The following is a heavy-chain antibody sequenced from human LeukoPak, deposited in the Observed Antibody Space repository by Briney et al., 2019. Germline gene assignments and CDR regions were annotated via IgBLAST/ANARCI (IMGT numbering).Heavy chain of an antibody. D-gene: IGHD3-10*01. CDR2: ISMDGVNT. CDR3: ARDARSGSSADWFDP. CDR1: GFTFDYYT. V-gene: IGHV3-43*01. Sequence: PGGSLRLSCAASGFTFDYYTMYWVRQGPEKGLEWVSLISMDGVNTFYADSVKGRFTISRDNSKNTLYLQMNSLRAEDTAVYYCARDARSGSSADWFDPWGQGTLVTVSS. J-gene: IGHJ5*02.